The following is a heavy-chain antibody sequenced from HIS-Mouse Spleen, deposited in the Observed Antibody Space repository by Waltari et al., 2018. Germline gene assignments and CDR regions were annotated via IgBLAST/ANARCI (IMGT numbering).Heavy chain of an antibody. CDR3: ARGLGYCSSTSCLGDWFDP. CDR2: TSYSGTP. V-gene: IGHV4-39*07. CDR1: GGSISSSSYY. J-gene: IGHJ5*02. D-gene: IGHD2-2*01. Sequence: QLQLQESGPGLVKPSETLSLTCTVSGGSISSSSYYWGWIRQPPGKGLEWIGSTSYSGTPYYNPSLKSRVTISVDTSKNQFSLKLSSVTAADTAVYYCARGLGYCSSTSCLGDWFDPWGQGTLVTVSS.